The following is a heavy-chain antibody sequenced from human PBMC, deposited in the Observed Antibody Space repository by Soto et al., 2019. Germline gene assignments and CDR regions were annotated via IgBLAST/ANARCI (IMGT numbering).Heavy chain of an antibody. CDR2: ISSSSSYI. D-gene: IGHD6-13*01. Sequence: GGSLRLSCAASGFTFSSYSMNWVRQAPGKGLEWVSSISSSSSYIYYADSVKGRFTISRDNAKNSLYLQMNSLRAEDTAVYYCARIAATRPHDAFDIWDQGTMVTVSS. V-gene: IGHV3-21*01. CDR3: ARIAATRPHDAFDI. J-gene: IGHJ3*02. CDR1: GFTFSSYS.